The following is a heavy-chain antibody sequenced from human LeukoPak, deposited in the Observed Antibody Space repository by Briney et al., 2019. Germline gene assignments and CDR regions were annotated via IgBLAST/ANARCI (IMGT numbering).Heavy chain of an antibody. V-gene: IGHV3-21*04. D-gene: IGHD2-21*02. CDR2: ISSSSSYI. J-gene: IGHJ4*02. CDR3: AKDLSDINPSYFDY. Sequence: GGSLRLSCAASGFTFSSYSMNWVRQAPGKGLEWVSSISSSSSYIYYADSVKGRFTISRDNAKNSLYLQMNSLRAEDTALYFCAKDLSDINPSYFDYWGQGTLVTVSS. CDR1: GFTFSSYS.